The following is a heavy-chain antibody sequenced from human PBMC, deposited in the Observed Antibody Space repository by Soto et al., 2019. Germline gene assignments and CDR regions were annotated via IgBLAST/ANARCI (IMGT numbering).Heavy chain of an antibody. Sequence: GGSLRHAWAASGFTFSSYSMNWVREAPGKGLEWVSSISSSSSYIYYADSVKGRFTISRGNAKNSLYLQMNSLRAEDTAVYYCARDRIVGATRDPNWFDPWGQGTLVTVSS. V-gene: IGHV3-21*01. J-gene: IGHJ5*02. D-gene: IGHD1-26*01. CDR2: ISSSSSYI. CDR3: ARDRIVGATRDPNWFDP. CDR1: GFTFSSYS.